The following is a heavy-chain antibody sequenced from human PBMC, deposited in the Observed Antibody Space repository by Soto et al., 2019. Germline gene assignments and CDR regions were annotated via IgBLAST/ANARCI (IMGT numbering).Heavy chain of an antibody. V-gene: IGHV1-3*01. CDR1: GYTFTSYA. CDR2: INAGNGNT. J-gene: IGHJ6*02. CDR3: ARDGDSSSWYRTYYYYGMDV. D-gene: IGHD6-13*01. Sequence: ASVKVSCKASGYTFTSYAMHWVRQAPGQRLEWMGWINAGNGNTKYSQKFQGRVTITRDTSASTAYMELSSLRSEDTAVYYCARDGDSSSWYRTYYYYGMDVWGQGTTVTVSS.